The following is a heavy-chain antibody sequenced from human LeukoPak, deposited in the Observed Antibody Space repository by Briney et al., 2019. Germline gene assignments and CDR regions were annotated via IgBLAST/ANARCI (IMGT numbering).Heavy chain of an antibody. CDR3: AKDQLPYYYDSSGYLAFDI. J-gene: IGHJ3*02. CDR1: GFTFSSYT. CDR2: ISGSGGST. V-gene: IGHV3-23*01. Sequence: GGSLRLSCAASGFTFSSYTMSWVRQAPGKGLEWVSAISGSGGSTYYADSVKGRFTISRDNSKNTLYLQMNSLRAEDTAVYYCAKDQLPYYYDSSGYLAFDIWDQGTMVTVSS. D-gene: IGHD3-22*01.